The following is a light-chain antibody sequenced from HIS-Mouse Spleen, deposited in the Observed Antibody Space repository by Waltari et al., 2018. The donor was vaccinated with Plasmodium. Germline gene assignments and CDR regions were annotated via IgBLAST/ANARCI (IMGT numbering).Light chain of an antibody. CDR3: CSYAGSYTWV. Sequence: QSALTQPRSVSGSPGQSVPISCTGTSSDGGGYNYVSWDQQHPGKAPKLMIYDVSKRPSGVPDRFSGSKSGNTASLTISGLQAEDEADYYCCSYAGSYTWVFGGGTKLTVL. V-gene: IGLV2-11*01. J-gene: IGLJ2*01. CDR1: SSDGGGYNY. CDR2: DVS.